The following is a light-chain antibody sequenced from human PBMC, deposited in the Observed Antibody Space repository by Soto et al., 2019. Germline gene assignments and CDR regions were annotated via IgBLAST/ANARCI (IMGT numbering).Light chain of an antibody. CDR2: EVD. V-gene: IGLV2-8*01. CDR3: SSYAGSNTPYV. Sequence: QSVLTQTPSASGSPGHSVTISCTGTSSDDGAYKYVSWYQQHPGKAPKLMTYEVDKRPSGVPDRFSGSKSGNTASLTVSGLQAEDEADYYCSSYAGSNTPYVFGTGTKVTVL. J-gene: IGLJ1*01. CDR1: SSDDGAYKY.